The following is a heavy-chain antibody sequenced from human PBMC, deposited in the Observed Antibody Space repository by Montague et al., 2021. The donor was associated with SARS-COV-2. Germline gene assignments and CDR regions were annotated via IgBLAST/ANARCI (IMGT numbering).Heavy chain of an antibody. CDR2: IYYSGSI. CDR1: GYSISSSNR. V-gene: IGHV4-28*05. D-gene: IGHD2-2*01. CDR3: ARSPCSSTSCYAGWFDP. Sequence: SETLSLTCAVSGYSISSSNRWGWIRQPPGKGLEWIGYIYYSGSIYYNPSLKSRVTMSVDTSKNQFSLKLSSVTAVDTAVYYCARSPCSSTSCYAGWFDPWGQGTLVTVSS. J-gene: IGHJ5*02.